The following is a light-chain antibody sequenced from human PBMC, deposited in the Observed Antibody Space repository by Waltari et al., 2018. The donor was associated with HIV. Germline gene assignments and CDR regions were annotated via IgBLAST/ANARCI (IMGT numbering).Light chain of an antibody. CDR3: ATWDASLHDFYV. V-gene: IGLV1-44*01. CDR2: YNN. Sequence: QSVLTQPPSASGTPGQRVTIPCSGRSSNIGGNTVSWYQQLPGTAPKLLIYYNNERPSGVPDRFSGSKSGTSASLAISGLQSDDEAHYYCATWDASLHDFYVFGTGTKVTVL. J-gene: IGLJ1*01. CDR1: SSNIGGNT.